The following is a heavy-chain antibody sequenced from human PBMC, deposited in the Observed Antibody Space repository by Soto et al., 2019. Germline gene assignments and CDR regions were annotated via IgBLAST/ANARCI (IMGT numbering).Heavy chain of an antibody. Sequence: QVQLVQSGAEVKKPGSSVRVSCKTSGGTFRTSAISWVRQAPGQGLEWMGGIMPVFQTPDYAQKFQGRVTITADESPSTAYMELSSLSSEDTAVYYCARDKDRQQLGGNYYYVMDVWGQGTTVTVSS. CDR2: IMPVFQTP. D-gene: IGHD3-3*02. CDR1: GGTFRTSA. CDR3: ARDKDRQQLGGNYYYVMDV. J-gene: IGHJ6*02. V-gene: IGHV1-69*12.